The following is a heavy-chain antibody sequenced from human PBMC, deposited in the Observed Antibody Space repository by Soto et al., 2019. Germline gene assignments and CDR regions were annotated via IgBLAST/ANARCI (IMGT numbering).Heavy chain of an antibody. CDR1: GFTFSSYS. CDR2: ISSSSSYI. V-gene: IGHV3-21*01. Sequence: EVQLVESGGGLVKPGGSLRLSCAASGFTFSSYSMNWVRQAPGKGLEWVSSISSSSSYIYYADSVKGRFTISRDNAKNSLYLQMNSLRAEDTAVYYCARAPDTAMVTAEDYWGQGTLVTVSS. J-gene: IGHJ4*02. CDR3: ARAPDTAMVTAEDY. D-gene: IGHD5-18*01.